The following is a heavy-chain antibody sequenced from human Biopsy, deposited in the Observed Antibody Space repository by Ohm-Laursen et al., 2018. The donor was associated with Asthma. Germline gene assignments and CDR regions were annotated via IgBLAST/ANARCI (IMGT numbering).Heavy chain of an antibody. Sequence: GSSVKASCKVSGYSLTDLSMHWVRQAPGQGLEWMGGHDHEGGGTVNARRFQGRVTMTEDTSTDIAYMELSSLSSDDTAVYYCASDFPKDYVRYNFQFWGQGTLVTVSS. CDR1: GYSLTDLS. CDR2: HDHEGGGT. J-gene: IGHJ4*02. CDR3: ASDFPKDYVRYNFQF. V-gene: IGHV1-24*01. D-gene: IGHD4-17*01.